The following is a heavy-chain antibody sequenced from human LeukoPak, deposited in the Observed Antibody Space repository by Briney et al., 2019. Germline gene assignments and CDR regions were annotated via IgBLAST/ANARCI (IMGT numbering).Heavy chain of an antibody. Sequence: ASVKVSCKVSGYTFTGHYIHWVRQAPGQGLEWVGWINPNSGGTNYAQKFQGRVTMTRDTSISTAYMELSRLRSDDTAVYYCARGGRRQQLADYWGQGTLVTVSS. V-gene: IGHV1-2*02. D-gene: IGHD6-13*01. CDR3: ARGGRRQQLADY. J-gene: IGHJ4*02. CDR1: GYTFTGHY. CDR2: INPNSGGT.